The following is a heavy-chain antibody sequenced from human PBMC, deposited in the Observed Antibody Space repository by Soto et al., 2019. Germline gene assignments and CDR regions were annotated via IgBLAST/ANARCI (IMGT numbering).Heavy chain of an antibody. Sequence: EVQLAESGGGLVQPGGSLRLFCAASGFTFSDHYMDWVRQAPGKGLEWVGRSRDKVHSHTTEYAASVKGRFTISRGDSENSLYLQMNSLKTEDTAVYYCARGAVSTGYFDYWAQGTLVTVSS. CDR1: GFTFSDHY. CDR3: ARGAVSTGYFDY. D-gene: IGHD5-12*01. J-gene: IGHJ4*02. V-gene: IGHV3-72*01. CDR2: SRDKVHSHTT.